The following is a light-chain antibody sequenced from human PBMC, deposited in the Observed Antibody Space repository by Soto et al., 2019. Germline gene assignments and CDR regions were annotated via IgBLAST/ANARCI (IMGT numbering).Light chain of an antibody. Sequence: EIVMTQSPATLSVSPGEGATLSCRASQSVNSRLAWYEQTPGQAPRLLIHDASTKTNGIPARFSGSGSGTEFTLTISGRRSEGFAVYHYQRHYDRPLTSGQGTKLEIK. CDR3: QRHYDRPLT. V-gene: IGKV3-15*01. J-gene: IGKJ2*01. CDR2: DAS. CDR1: QSVNSR.